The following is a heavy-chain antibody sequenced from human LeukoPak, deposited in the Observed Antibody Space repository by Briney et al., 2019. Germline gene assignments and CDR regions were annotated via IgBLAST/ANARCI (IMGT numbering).Heavy chain of an antibody. Sequence: AGGSLRLSCAASGFSFSTYAISWVRQAPGKGLEWVSCISTTSSYIFYADSVRGRFTISRDNAKNSLYLQMDSLRAEDTAVYYCARDPNGDYVGAFDFWGQGTMVTVSS. CDR3: ARDPNGDYVGAFDF. D-gene: IGHD4-17*01. V-gene: IGHV3-21*04. J-gene: IGHJ3*01. CDR1: GFSFSTYA. CDR2: ISTTSSYI.